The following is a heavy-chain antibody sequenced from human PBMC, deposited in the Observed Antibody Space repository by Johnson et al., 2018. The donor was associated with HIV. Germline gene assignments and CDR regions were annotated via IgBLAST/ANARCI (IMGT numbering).Heavy chain of an antibody. Sequence: VQLVESGGGVVHPGKSLRLSCVGSGFTFSSYAMSWVRQAPGKGLEWVSAISGSGGSTYYADSVKGRFTISRDNSKNTLYLQMNSLRADDTAMYYCARPLDWKDLSDALDIWGQGTMVSVSS. V-gene: IGHV3-23*04. J-gene: IGHJ3*02. CDR2: ISGSGGST. D-gene: IGHD1-1*01. CDR3: ARPLDWKDLSDALDI. CDR1: GFTFSSYA.